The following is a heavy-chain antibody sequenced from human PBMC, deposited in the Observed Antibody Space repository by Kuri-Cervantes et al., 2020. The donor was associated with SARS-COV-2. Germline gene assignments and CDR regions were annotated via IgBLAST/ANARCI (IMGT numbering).Heavy chain of an antibody. D-gene: IGHD3-10*01. Sequence: SGPTLVKPTQTLPLTCSFSGFSLRTRGMCVSWIRQPPGKALGWLALIVWVDDKYYSTTLKTRLTISKDTSKNQVVLTMTNIDPVDTATYYCARNYFSSGSPPDYWGQGTLVTVSS. CDR1: GFSLRTRGMC. J-gene: IGHJ4*02. CDR2: IVWVDDK. V-gene: IGHV2-70*12. CDR3: ARNYFSSGSPPDY.